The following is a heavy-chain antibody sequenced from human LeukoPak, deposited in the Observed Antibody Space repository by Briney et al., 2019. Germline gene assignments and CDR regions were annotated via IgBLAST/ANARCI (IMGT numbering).Heavy chain of an antibody. CDR2: ISSSGSTK. J-gene: IGHJ4*02. CDR3: ATIRGYNYGYG. Sequence: GGSLRLSCAASGFTFTNYEMNWVRQAPGKGLEWISYISSSGSTKYSADSVKGRFTISRDNAKNSLYLQMNSLRAEDTAVYYCATIRGYNYGYGWGQGTLVTVSS. CDR1: GFTFTNYE. V-gene: IGHV3-48*03. D-gene: IGHD5-18*01.